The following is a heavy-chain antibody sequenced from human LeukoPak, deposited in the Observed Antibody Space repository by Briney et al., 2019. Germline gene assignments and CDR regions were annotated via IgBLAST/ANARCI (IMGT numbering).Heavy chain of an antibody. CDR1: GFTFSSYG. Sequence: TGGSLRLSCAASGFTFSSYGMHWVRQAPGKGLEWVAVISYDGSNKYYADSVKGRFTISRDNSKNTLYLQMNSLRAEDTAVYYCAKDQEYYDFWSGFIYYYYYYGMDVWGQGTTVTVSS. D-gene: IGHD3-3*01. CDR3: AKDQEYYDFWSGFIYYYYYYGMDV. CDR2: ISYDGSNK. J-gene: IGHJ6*02. V-gene: IGHV3-30*18.